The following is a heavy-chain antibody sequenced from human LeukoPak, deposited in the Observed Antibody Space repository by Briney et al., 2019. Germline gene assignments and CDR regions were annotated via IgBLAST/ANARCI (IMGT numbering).Heavy chain of an antibody. CDR3: AREGAYSSSSPYFDY. CDR1: GLTFSTSG. V-gene: IGHV3-21*01. Sequence: GGSLRLSCTASGLTFSTSGFNWVRQAPGKGLEWVASIGPTGSDRYHADSVKGRFTISRDNAKNSLYLQMNSLRAEDTAVYYCAREGAYSSSSPYFDYWGQGTLVTVSS. D-gene: IGHD6-6*01. CDR2: IGPTGSDR. J-gene: IGHJ4*02.